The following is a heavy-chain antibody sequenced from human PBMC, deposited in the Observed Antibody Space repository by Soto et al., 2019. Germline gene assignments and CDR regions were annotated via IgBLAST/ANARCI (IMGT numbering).Heavy chain of an antibody. CDR3: ARDFSDIYVFYYDFRSGYLYGMDV. CDR2: IWYDGSNK. J-gene: IGHJ6*02. V-gene: IGHV3-33*01. Sequence: PGGSLRLSCAASGFTFSSYGMHWVRQAPGKGLEWVAVIWYDGSNKYYADSVKGRFTISRDNSKNTLYLQMNSLRAEDTAVYYCARDFSDIYVFYYDFRSGYLYGMDVWGQGTTDTVSS. CDR1: GFTFSSYG. D-gene: IGHD3-3*01.